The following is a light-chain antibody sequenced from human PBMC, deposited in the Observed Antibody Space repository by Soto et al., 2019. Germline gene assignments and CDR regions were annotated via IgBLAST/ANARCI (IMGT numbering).Light chain of an antibody. CDR1: QSIDSR. CDR2: GAS. J-gene: IGKJ1*01. V-gene: IGKV3-15*01. CDR3: QQYKSWRT. Sequence: IVMTQSPATLSVSPGERVTLSCWASQSIDSRLAWYQQRPGQAPRLLIYGASIRATGIPARFSGSGSGTEFTLTISGLQSEDFGVYYCQQYKSWRTFGQGTNVEI.